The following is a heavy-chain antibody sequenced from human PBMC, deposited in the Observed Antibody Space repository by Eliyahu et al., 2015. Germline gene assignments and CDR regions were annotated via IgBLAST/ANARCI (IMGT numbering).Heavy chain of an antibody. Sequence: QLQLQESGPGLVKPSETLSLTCTVSGGSISSSSYYWGWIRQPPGKGLEWIGSIYYSGSTYYNPSLKSRVTISVDTSKNQFSLKLSSVTAADTAVYYCARGRGSRPEDYWGQGTLVTVSS. CDR1: GGSISSSSYY. CDR2: IYYSGST. J-gene: IGHJ4*02. D-gene: IGHD2-15*01. CDR3: ARGRGSRPEDY. V-gene: IGHV4-39*01.